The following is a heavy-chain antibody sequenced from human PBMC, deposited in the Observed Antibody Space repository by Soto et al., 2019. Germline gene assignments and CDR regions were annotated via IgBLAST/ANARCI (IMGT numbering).Heavy chain of an antibody. D-gene: IGHD3-9*01. Sequence: QVQLVESGGGVVQPGRSLRLSCAASGFSFSSSGMHWVRQAPGKGLEWVADIFYDGSKIHYADSVKGRFTISRDNSKNTVHLQMKSLRPEDTAVYYCAKDLTGPYDYWGQGTLVTVSS. CDR1: GFSFSSSG. CDR3: AKDLTGPYDY. J-gene: IGHJ4*02. V-gene: IGHV3-30*18. CDR2: IFYDGSKI.